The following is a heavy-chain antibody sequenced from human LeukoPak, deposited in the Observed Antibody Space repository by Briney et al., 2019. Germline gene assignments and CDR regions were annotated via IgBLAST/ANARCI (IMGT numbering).Heavy chain of an antibody. Sequence: GGSLRLSCEASGFTFSTFAMHWVRQAPGKGLEWVAATSSDESNKYYADSVKGRFTISRGNSKNTLYLQMNSLRAEDTAVYYCAKDWYKARKVHYRYCSSASCPTGLVDRCGEGTLVIVS. D-gene: IGHD2-2*01. J-gene: IGHJ5*02. CDR3: AKDWYKARKVHYRYCSSASCPTGLVDR. V-gene: IGHV3-30*04. CDR1: GFTFSTFA. CDR2: TSSDESNK.